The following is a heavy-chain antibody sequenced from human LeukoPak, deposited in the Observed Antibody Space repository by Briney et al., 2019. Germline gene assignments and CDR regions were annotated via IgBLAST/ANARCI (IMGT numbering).Heavy chain of an antibody. CDR1: GFTFSSYG. V-gene: IGHV3-33*01. J-gene: IGHJ3*02. Sequence: TGGSLRLSCAASGFTFSSYGMHWVRQAPGKGLEWVAVIWYDGSNKYYADSVKGRFTISRDNSKNTLYLQMNSLRAEDTAVYYCARRFKGYGSGSYSLDAFDIWGQGTMVTVSS. CDR3: ARRFKGYGSGSYSLDAFDI. D-gene: IGHD3-10*01. CDR2: IWYDGSNK.